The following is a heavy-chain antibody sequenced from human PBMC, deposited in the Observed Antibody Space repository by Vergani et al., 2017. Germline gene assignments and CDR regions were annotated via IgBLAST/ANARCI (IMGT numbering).Heavy chain of an antibody. CDR2: IKSKMVGGTT. V-gene: IGHV3-15*01. Sequence: EVQLVESGGGLVKPGGSLRLSCAASGFTFSNAWMSWVRPAPGKGLEWVGRIKSKMVGGTTDYAAPVKGRFTISRDASKNTLYLQMNSLKTEDTAVYYCAKDNYYGGNSGYFDLWGRGTLVTVSS. J-gene: IGHJ2*01. D-gene: IGHD4-23*01. CDR1: GFTFSNAW. CDR3: AKDNYYGGNSGYFDL.